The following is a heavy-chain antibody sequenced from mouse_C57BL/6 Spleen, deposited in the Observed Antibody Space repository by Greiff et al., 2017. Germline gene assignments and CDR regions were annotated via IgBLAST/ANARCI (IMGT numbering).Heavy chain of an antibody. Sequence: VQLQQSGAELVRPGSSVKLSCKASGYTFTSYWMDWVKQRPGQGLEWIGNINPSNGGTNYNEKFKSKATLTVDKSSSTAYMQLSSLTSEDSAVYYCARSLKDSSGYWFAYWGQGTLVTVSA. CDR3: ARSLKDSSGYWFAY. J-gene: IGHJ3*01. CDR2: INPSNGGT. CDR1: GYTFTSYW. D-gene: IGHD3-2*02. V-gene: IGHV1-53*01.